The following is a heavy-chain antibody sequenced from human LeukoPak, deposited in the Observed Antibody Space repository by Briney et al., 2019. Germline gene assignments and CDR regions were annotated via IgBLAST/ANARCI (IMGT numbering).Heavy chain of an antibody. V-gene: IGHV3-7*01. Sequence: PGGSLRLSCAASGFTLSSYWMSWVRQAPGKGLEWVANIKEDGSEKYYVDSVEGRFTISRDNAKNSLYLHMNSLTAEDTAMYYCARDWVAGVPFDAFDIWSQGTMVSVSS. CDR1: GFTLSSYW. D-gene: IGHD3-10*01. CDR3: ARDWVAGVPFDAFDI. CDR2: IKEDGSEK. J-gene: IGHJ3*02.